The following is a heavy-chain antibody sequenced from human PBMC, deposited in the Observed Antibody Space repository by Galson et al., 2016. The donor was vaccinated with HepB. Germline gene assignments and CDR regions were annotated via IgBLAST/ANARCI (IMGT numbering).Heavy chain of an antibody. CDR3: ARGKGSSWGFDY. V-gene: IGHV4-31*02. D-gene: IGHD6-13*01. Sequence: SLKSRINLSADTSKNQFSLKLTSVTAADTAMYYCARGKGSSWGFDYWGQGTLVAVSS. J-gene: IGHJ4*02.